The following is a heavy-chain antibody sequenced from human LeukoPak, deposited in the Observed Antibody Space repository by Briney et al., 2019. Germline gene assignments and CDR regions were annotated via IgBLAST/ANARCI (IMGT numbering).Heavy chain of an antibody. V-gene: IGHV4-39*07. CDR1: GGSISSSSYY. J-gene: IGHJ4*02. D-gene: IGHD3-22*01. CDR2: IYYSGST. Sequence: PSVTLSLTCTVSGGSISSSSYYWGWIRQPPGKGLEWIGSIYYSGSTYYNPSLKSRVNISVDTSKNQFSLKLSSVTAADTAVYYCARDKRRRLITMIVVVGPIDYWGQGTLVTVSS. CDR3: ARDKRRRLITMIVVVGPIDY.